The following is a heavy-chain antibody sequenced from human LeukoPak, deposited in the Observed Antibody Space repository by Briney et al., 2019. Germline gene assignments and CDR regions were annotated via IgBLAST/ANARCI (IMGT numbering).Heavy chain of an antibody. D-gene: IGHD3-9*01. CDR2: ISYDGSNK. Sequence: GGSLRLSCAASGFTFSSYSMNWVRQAPGKGLEWVAVISYDGSNKYYADSVKGRFTISRDNSKNTLYLQMNSLRAEDTAVYYCAKDALYIDKEGNYGMDVWGQGTTVTVSS. J-gene: IGHJ6*02. CDR3: AKDALYIDKEGNYGMDV. V-gene: IGHV3-30*18. CDR1: GFTFSSYS.